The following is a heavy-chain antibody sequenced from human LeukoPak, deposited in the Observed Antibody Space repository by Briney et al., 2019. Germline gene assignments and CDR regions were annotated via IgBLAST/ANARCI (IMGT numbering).Heavy chain of an antibody. CDR1: GFTFSSYA. CDR3: ARGDPADFDC. D-gene: IGHD2-2*01. V-gene: IGHV3-30*04. J-gene: IGHJ4*02. Sequence: GGSLRLSCAASGFTFSSYAMHWVRQAPGKGLEWVAVISYDGSNKYYADSVKGRFTISRDNSKNTLYLQMNSLRAEDTAVYYCARGDPADFDCWGQGTLVTVSS. CDR2: ISYDGSNK.